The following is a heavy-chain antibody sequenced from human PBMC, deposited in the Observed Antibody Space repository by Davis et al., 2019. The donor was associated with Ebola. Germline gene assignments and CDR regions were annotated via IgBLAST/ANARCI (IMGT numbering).Heavy chain of an antibody. D-gene: IGHD2-8*01. J-gene: IGHJ4*02. CDR2: INPNNGGT. CDR3: AREGCSNGVCHDFDY. Sequence: AASVKVSCKASGYTFGDYYMHWVRQAPGQGLEWMGRINPNNGGTNYAQKFQGRVTMTRGTSIDTAYMELIRLTSDDTAVYYCAREGCSNGVCHDFDYWGQGTLVTVSS. CDR1: GYTFGDYY. V-gene: IGHV1-2*06.